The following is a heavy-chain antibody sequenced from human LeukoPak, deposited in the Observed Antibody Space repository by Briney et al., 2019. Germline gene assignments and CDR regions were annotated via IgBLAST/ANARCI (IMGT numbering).Heavy chain of an antibody. V-gene: IGHV3-53*01. Sequence: GGSLRLSCAASGFTVSSNYMSWVRQAPGKGLEWVSVIYSGGSTYYADSVKGRFTISRDNSKNTLYLQMNSLRAEDTAVYYCARGVGVQMVRGVDYFDYWGQGTLVTVPS. CDR3: ARGVGVQMVRGVDYFDY. D-gene: IGHD3-10*01. J-gene: IGHJ4*02. CDR1: GFTVSSNY. CDR2: IYSGGST.